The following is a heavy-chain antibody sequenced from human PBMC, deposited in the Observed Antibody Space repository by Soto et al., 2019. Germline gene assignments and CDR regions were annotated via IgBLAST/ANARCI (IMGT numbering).Heavy chain of an antibody. CDR1: GFTFDDYA. V-gene: IGHV3-9*01. J-gene: IGHJ4*02. D-gene: IGHD6-13*01. CDR3: AKVGYSSSWFDY. CDR2: ISWNSGSI. Sequence: PGGSLRLSCAASGFTFDDYAMHWFRQAPGKGLEWVSGISWNSGSIGYADSVKGRFTISRDNAKNSLYLQMNSLRAEDTALYYCAKVGYSSSWFDYWGQGTLVTVSS.